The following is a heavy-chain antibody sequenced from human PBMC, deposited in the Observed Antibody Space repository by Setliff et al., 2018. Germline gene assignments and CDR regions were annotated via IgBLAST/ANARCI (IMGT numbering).Heavy chain of an antibody. V-gene: IGHV4-39*07. D-gene: IGHD3-10*01. CDR1: NGSVSTTSHY. CDR3: ARVDFTMLQGVLGH. J-gene: IGHJ1*01. Sequence: LSLTCTVSNGSVSTTSHYWGWVRQPPGKGLEWIGSVHYSGYTYYSPSLESRVAISVDTSKNQFSLKVNSVTAADTAVYYCARVDFTMLQGVLGHWGQGTLVTVS. CDR2: VHYSGYT.